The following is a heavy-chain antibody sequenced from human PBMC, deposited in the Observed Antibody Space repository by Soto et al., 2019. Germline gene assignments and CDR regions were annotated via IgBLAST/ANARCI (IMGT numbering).Heavy chain of an antibody. CDR1: GFTFSSYG. CDR3: ASAVLRPGRAYGMDV. D-gene: IGHD6-25*01. CDR2: ISYDGSNK. V-gene: IGHV3-30*03. J-gene: IGHJ6*02. Sequence: QVQLVESGGGVVQPGRSLRLSCAASGFTFSSYGMHWVRQAPGKGLEWVAVISYDGSNKYHADSVKGRFTISKDNSKNTLYLHMNSLRAEDTAVYYCASAVLRPGRAYGMDVWGQGTTVTVSS.